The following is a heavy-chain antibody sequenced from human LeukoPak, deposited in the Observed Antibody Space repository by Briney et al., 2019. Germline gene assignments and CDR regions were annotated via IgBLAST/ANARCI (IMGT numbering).Heavy chain of an antibody. Sequence: ASVKVSCKASGYTFTSYGVSWVRQAPGQGLEWMGWISGYNGNTNYAQKLQGRVTMTTDTSTSTAYMELRSLRSDDTAVYYCARDTHRTSDAFDIWGQGTMVTVSS. CDR2: ISGYNGNT. V-gene: IGHV1-18*01. CDR1: GYTFTSYG. CDR3: ARDTHRTSDAFDI. J-gene: IGHJ3*02.